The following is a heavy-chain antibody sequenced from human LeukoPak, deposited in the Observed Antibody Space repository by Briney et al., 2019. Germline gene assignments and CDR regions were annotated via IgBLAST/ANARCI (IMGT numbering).Heavy chain of an antibody. CDR3: ARDGGGGSYPNFDY. V-gene: IGHV1-18*01. CDR1: GYTSTSHG. D-gene: IGHD1-26*01. J-gene: IGHJ4*02. CDR2: ISANNGNT. Sequence: ASVKVSCKPSGYTSTSHGISWVRQAPGQGLEWMGWISANNGNTNYAQKFQGRFTLTTDTSASTAYMELSSLRSEDTAVYYCARDGGGGSYPNFDYWGQGTLVTVSS.